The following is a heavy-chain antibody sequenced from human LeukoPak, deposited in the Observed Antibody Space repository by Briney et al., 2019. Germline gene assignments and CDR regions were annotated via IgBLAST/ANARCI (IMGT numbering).Heavy chain of an antibody. J-gene: IGHJ4*02. Sequence: GASVKVSCKTSGYTFIGYYMHWVRQAPGQGLEWMGWINPKTGDTKYAQKFQGNITLTRDASITTVYMELSRLTSDDTAVYFCARITPRRYDSSGYLGEFDYWGQGTLVTVSS. CDR2: INPKTGDT. V-gene: IGHV1-2*02. CDR1: GYTFIGYY. CDR3: ARITPRRYDSSGYLGEFDY. D-gene: IGHD3-22*01.